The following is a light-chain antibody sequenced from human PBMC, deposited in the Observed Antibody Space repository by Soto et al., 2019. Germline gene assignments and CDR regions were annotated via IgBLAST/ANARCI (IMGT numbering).Light chain of an antibody. Sequence: DIQLTQSPSSLSASVGDRGTITCQASQNIYNYLNWYQQKPGRAPKLLIYDASNSEAGVPSRFRGSGSGTDFTFTIRRLQPEDIATYYCQQYENLPTFGQGTRLEIK. V-gene: IGKV1-33*01. CDR2: DAS. CDR1: QNIYNY. J-gene: IGKJ5*01. CDR3: QQYENLPT.